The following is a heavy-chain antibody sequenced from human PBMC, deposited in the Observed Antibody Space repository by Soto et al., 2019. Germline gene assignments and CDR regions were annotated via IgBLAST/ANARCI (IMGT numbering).Heavy chain of an antibody. CDR3: ARGLVATKDAFDI. CDR1: GGSFSGYY. Sequence: SETLSLTCAVYGGSFSGYYWSWIRQPPGKGLEWIGEINHSGSTNYNPSLKSRVTISVDTSKNQFSPKLSSVTAADTAVYYCARGLVATKDAFDIWGQGTMVTVSS. J-gene: IGHJ3*02. CDR2: INHSGST. V-gene: IGHV4-34*01. D-gene: IGHD5-12*01.